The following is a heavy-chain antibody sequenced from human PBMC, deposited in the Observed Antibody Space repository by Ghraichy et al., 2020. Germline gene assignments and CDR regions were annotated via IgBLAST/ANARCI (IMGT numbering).Heavy chain of an antibody. CDR3: ARDSGIDYVWGSYSSYFDY. CDR2: ISAYNGNT. J-gene: IGHJ4*02. V-gene: IGHV1-18*01. Sequence: GESLNISCKASGYTFTSYGISWVRQAPGQGLEWMGWISAYNGNTNYAQKLQGRVTMTTDTSTSTAYMELRSLRSDDTAVYYCARDSGIDYVWGSYSSYFDYWGQGTLVTVSS. CDR1: GYTFTSYG. D-gene: IGHD3-16*01.